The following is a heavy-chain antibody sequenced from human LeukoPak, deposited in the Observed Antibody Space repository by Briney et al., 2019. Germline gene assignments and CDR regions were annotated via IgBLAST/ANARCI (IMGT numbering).Heavy chain of an antibody. CDR3: ARGGSPPEALGDTFDI. Sequence: GGSLRLSCAASGFTFSDYYMSWIRQAPGKGLVRVSRINGDGSSTINADSVKGRFTISRDNAKNTLYLQMNSLRVDDTAVYYCARGGSPPEALGDTFDIWGQGTMVTVSS. CDR2: INGDGSST. CDR1: GFTFSDYY. V-gene: IGHV3-74*01. J-gene: IGHJ3*02. D-gene: IGHD1-26*01.